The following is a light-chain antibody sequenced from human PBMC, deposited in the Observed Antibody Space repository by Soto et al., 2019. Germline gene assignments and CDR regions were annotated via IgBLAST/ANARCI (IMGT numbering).Light chain of an antibody. CDR1: SSDVGAYDF. CDR2: EVS. V-gene: IGLV2-14*03. CDR3: SSYTSSSTRV. Sequence: QSVLTQPASVSGSPGQSITISCTGTSSDVGAYDFVSWYQQHPDKAPKLMIYEVSNRPSGVSNRFSGSKSVNTATLTISGPQAEDGADYYCSSYTSSSTRVFGTGTKLTVL. J-gene: IGLJ1*01.